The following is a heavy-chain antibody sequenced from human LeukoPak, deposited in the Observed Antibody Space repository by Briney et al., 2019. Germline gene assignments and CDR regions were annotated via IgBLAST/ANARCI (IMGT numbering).Heavy chain of an antibody. V-gene: IGHV3-30-3*01. J-gene: IGHJ4*02. CDR3: ARNGWFGESYTTYYFDY. Sequence: GGSLRLSCAASGFTFSSYPMHWVRQAPGKGLEWVALISYDGTNKYYADSVKGRFTISRDNSKNRLYLQMNSLRAEDTTVYYCARNGWFGESYTTYYFDYWGQGTLVTVSS. CDR1: GFTFSSYP. CDR2: ISYDGTNK. D-gene: IGHD3-10*01.